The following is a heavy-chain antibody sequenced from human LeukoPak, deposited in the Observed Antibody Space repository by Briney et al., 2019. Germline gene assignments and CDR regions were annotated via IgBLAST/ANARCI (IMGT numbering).Heavy chain of an antibody. V-gene: IGHV3-11*01. J-gene: IGHJ4*02. CDR1: GFTFSDYY. CDR2: ISSSGSTI. D-gene: IGHD5-18*01. Sequence: PGGSLRLSCAASGFTFSDYYMSWIRQAPGKGLEWVSYISSSGSTIYYADSVKGRFTISRDNAKNSLYLQMSSLRAEDTAVYYCARLGIQLWSPADYWGQGTLVTVSS. CDR3: ARLGIQLWSPADY.